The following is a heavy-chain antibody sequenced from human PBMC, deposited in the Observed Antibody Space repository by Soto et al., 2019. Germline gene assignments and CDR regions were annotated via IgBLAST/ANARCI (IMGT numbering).Heavy chain of an antibody. CDR3: ARDDSSSWYAATGNFDY. J-gene: IGHJ4*02. D-gene: IGHD6-13*01. Sequence: GASVKVSCKASGYTFTGYYMHWVRQAPGQGLEGMGWINPNSGGTNYAQKFQGRVTMTRDTSISTAYMELSRLRSDDTAVYYCARDDSSSWYAATGNFDYWGQGTLVTVSS. CDR1: GYTFTGYY. CDR2: INPNSGGT. V-gene: IGHV1-2*02.